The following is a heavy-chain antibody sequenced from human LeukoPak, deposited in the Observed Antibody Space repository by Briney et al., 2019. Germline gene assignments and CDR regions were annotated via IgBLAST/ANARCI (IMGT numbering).Heavy chain of an antibody. D-gene: IGHD5-18*01. V-gene: IGHV3-23*01. CDR3: AKDGNRSWIQLWYRTDYFDY. CDR2: ISGSGGST. CDR1: GFTFSSYA. Sequence: PGGSLRLSCAASGFTFSSYAMSWVRQAPGKGREWVSAISGSGGSTYYADSVKGRFTISRDNSKNTLYLQMNSLRAEDTAVYYCAKDGNRSWIQLWYRTDYFDYWGQRTLVTVSS. J-gene: IGHJ4*02.